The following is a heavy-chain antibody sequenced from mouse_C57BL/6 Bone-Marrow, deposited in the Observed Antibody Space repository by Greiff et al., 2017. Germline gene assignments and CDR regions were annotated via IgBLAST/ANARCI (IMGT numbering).Heavy chain of an antibody. J-gene: IGHJ4*01. D-gene: IGHD2-3*01. Sequence: QVQLQQPGAELVKPGASVKMSCKASGYTFTSYWITWVKQRPGQGLEWIGDIYPGSGSTNYNEKFKSKATLTVDTSSSTAYMQLSSLTSEDSAVYYCANDGYYAGDYAMDYWGQGTSVTVSS. CDR3: ANDGYYAGDYAMDY. CDR1: GYTFTSYW. V-gene: IGHV1-55*01. CDR2: IYPGSGST.